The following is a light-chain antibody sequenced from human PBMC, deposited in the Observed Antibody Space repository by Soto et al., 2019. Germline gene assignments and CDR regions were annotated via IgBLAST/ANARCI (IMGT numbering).Light chain of an antibody. Sequence: QLVLTQSPSASASLGASVKLTCTLSSGHSSYAIAWHQQQPEKGPRYLMKLNSDGSHSKGGGIPDRFSGSSSGAERYLTISSLQSEDEADYYCQTWDTGIVVFGGGTKVTVL. CDR1: SGHSSYA. CDR2: LNSDGSH. CDR3: QTWDTGIVV. V-gene: IGLV4-69*01. J-gene: IGLJ2*01.